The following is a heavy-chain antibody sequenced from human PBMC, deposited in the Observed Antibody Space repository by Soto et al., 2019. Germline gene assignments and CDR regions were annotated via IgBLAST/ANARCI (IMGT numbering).Heavy chain of an antibody. CDR1: GFTFGTYW. Sequence: EVQLVASGGGLVQPGESLRLSCVASGFTFGTYWMSWARQAPGKGLEWLASIKQDGSEEFYVDSVKGRFTVSRDDAKNSLLLQLKSLRGEDTGFSYGTRDRGNGYYCQKSWGLDVCGQWTTVTVSS. D-gene: IGHD1-26*01. CDR3: TRDRGNGYYCQKSWGLDV. J-gene: IGHJ6*02. V-gene: IGHV3-7*05. CDR2: IKQDGSEE.